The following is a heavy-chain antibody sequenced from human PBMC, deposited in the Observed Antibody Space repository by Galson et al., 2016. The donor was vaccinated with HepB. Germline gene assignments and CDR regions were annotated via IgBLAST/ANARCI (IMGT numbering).Heavy chain of an antibody. CDR2: INAGNGNT. CDR1: GYIFTSYA. J-gene: IGHJ1*01. Sequence: SVKVSCKASGYIFTSYAIHWVRQAPGQGLEWMGWINAGNGNTKYSQKIQGRVTITRDTTASTAYMELSSLTSEDTAVYFCARGVFASGYYRFQHWSQGTLVTVSS. D-gene: IGHD3-3*01. CDR3: ARGVFASGYYRFQH. V-gene: IGHV1-3*01.